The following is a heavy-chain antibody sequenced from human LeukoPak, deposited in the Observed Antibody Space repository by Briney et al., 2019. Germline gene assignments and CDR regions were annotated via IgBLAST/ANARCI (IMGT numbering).Heavy chain of an antibody. J-gene: IGHJ6*03. CDR1: GFTFSSYA. V-gene: IGHV3-30*02. CDR3: AKDREVVTSPYYYYMDV. D-gene: IGHD3-22*01. Sequence: GGSLRLSCAASGFTFSSYAMSWVRQAPGKGLEWVAFIRYDGSNKYYADSVKGRFTISRDNSKNTLYLQMNSLRAEDTAVYYCAKDREVVTSPYYYYMDVWGKGTTVTVSS. CDR2: IRYDGSNK.